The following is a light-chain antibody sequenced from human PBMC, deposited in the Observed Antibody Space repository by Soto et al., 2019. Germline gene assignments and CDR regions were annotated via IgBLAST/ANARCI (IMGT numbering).Light chain of an antibody. CDR2: EVS. CDR1: SSDVRGYNY. CDR3: SSYTTYMNHV. J-gene: IGLJ1*01. Sequence: QSALTQPASVSGSPGQSITISCTGTSSDVRGYNYVSWYQQHPGKAPKLMIYEVSNRPSGVSNRFSGSKSGNTASLTISGLQAEDEADYYCSSYTTYMNHVFGTGTQLTVL. V-gene: IGLV2-14*03.